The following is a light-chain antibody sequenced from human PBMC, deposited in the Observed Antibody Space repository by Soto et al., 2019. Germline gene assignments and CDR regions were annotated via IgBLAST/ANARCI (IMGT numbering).Light chain of an antibody. CDR2: SIS. CDR1: QDISTY. V-gene: IGKV1-39*01. Sequence: DIQLTQSPSSLSASVGDRVTMTCRASQDISTYLNWYHQSPGKAPKLLISSISRLQGGVPSRFSGSVSGTDFTLTINSLQPADLGTYFCQQSYGIPYTFGQGTKLEI. J-gene: IGKJ2*01. CDR3: QQSYGIPYT.